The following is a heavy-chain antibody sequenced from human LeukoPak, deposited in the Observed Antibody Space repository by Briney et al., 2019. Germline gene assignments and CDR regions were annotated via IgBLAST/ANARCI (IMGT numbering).Heavy chain of an antibody. CDR3: AREAYYDFWSGYYGSSYYFDY. CDR1: GGSISSGSYY. V-gene: IGHV4-61*02. Sequence: KSSQTLSLTCTVSGGSISSGSYYWSWIRQPAGKGLEWIGRIFTSGSTNYNPSLKSRVTMSVDTSKNQFSLKLSSVTAADTAVYYCAREAYYDFWSGYYGSSYYFDYWGQGTLVTVSS. J-gene: IGHJ4*02. D-gene: IGHD3-3*01. CDR2: IFTSGST.